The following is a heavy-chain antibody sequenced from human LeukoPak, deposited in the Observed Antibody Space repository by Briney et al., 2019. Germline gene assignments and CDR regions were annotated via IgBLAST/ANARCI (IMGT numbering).Heavy chain of an antibody. J-gene: IGHJ4*02. CDR1: GGSFSGYY. D-gene: IGHD3-10*01. V-gene: IGHV4-34*01. Sequence: SETLSPTCAVYGGSFSGYYWSWIRQPPGKGLEWIGEINHSGSTNYNPSLKSRVTISVDTSKNQFSLKLSSVTAADTAVYYCASRPYYYGSGSLGYYFDYWGQGTLVTVSS. CDR3: ASRPYYYGSGSLGYYFDY. CDR2: INHSGST.